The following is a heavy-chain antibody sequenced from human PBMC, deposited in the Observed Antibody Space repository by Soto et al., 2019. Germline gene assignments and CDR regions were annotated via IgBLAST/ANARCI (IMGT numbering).Heavy chain of an antibody. CDR3: ARAPGYSYGYN. Sequence: QVQLVQSGAEVKKPGASVKVSCKASGYTFTSYAMHWVRQAPGQRLEWMGWINAGNGNTKYSQKFQGRVTITRDTAASTAYMELSSLRSEDTAVYYFARAPGYSYGYNWGQGTLVTVSS. D-gene: IGHD5-18*01. V-gene: IGHV1-3*01. CDR1: GYTFTSYA. CDR2: INAGNGNT. J-gene: IGHJ4*02.